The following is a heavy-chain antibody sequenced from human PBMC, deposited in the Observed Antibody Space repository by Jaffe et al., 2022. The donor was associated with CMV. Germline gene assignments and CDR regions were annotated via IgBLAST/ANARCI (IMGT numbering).Heavy chain of an antibody. CDR3: ARDVYGDYEDERSAFDI. D-gene: IGHD4-17*01. CDR2: ISAYNGNT. J-gene: IGHJ3*02. CDR1: GYTFTSYG. V-gene: IGHV1-18*04. Sequence: QVQLVQSGAEVKKPGASVKVSCKASGYTFTSYGISWVRQAPGQGLEWMGWISAYNGNTNYAQKLQGRVTMTTDTSTSTAYMELRSLRSDDTAVYYCARDVYGDYEDERSAFDIWGQGTMVTVSS.